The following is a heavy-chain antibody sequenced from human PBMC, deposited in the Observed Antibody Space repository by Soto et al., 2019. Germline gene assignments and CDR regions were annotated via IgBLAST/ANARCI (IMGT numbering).Heavy chain of an antibody. D-gene: IGHD1-20*01. CDR1: GFTFSSYA. CDR2: ISYDGSNK. V-gene: IGHV3-30-3*01. Sequence: GGSLRLSCSASGFTFSSYAMHWVRRAPGKGLEWVAVISYDGSNKYYSDSVKGRFTISRDNAKNTLYLQMNSLRAEGTAVYYCARDRANRRYNWKPWTFDIWGQGTMVTVSS. CDR3: ARDRANRRYNWKPWTFDI. J-gene: IGHJ3*02.